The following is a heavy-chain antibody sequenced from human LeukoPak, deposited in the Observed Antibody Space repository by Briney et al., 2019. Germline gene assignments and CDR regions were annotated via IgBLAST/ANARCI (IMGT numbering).Heavy chain of an antibody. CDR2: IVVGSGNT. CDR1: GFTFTSSA. J-gene: IGHJ5*02. CDR3: AAGLGESSGYYYVFGLS. D-gene: IGHD3-22*01. Sequence: SVKVSCKASGFTFTSSAAQWVRQARGQRLEWIGWIVVGSGNTNYAQKFQERVTITRDMSTSTAYMELSSLRSEDTAVYYCAAGLGESSGYYYVFGLSWGQGTLVTVSS. V-gene: IGHV1-58*01.